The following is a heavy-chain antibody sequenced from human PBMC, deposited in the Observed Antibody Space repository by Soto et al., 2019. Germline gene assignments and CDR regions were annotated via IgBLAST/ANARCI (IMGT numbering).Heavy chain of an antibody. CDR1: GLTFSSHA. J-gene: IGHJ4*02. CDR2: ISDGGDRT. CDR3: AAFLEWLKNFEY. Sequence: PGGSLRLSCAASGLTFSSHAMGWARQAPGKGLEWVSLISDGGDRTYYADSVVKGRFTISRDNSKNTLYLQMHSLRADDTAVYYCAAFLEWLKNFEYWGQGTLVTVSS. V-gene: IGHV3-23*01. D-gene: IGHD3-3*02.